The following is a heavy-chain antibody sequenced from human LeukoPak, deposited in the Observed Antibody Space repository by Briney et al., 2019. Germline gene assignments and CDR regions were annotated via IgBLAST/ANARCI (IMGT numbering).Heavy chain of an antibody. D-gene: IGHD1-14*01. CDR1: GGSISSYY. CDR2: IHYSGYT. Sequence: SETLSLTCTVSGGSISSYYWSWIRQPPGKGLEWIGYIHYSGYTNYNLSLKSRVTISVDTSKNQFSLKLSSVTAADTAVYYCARDRASYNRYLWGQGTLVTVSS. CDR3: ARDRASYNRYL. V-gene: IGHV4-59*01. J-gene: IGHJ4*02.